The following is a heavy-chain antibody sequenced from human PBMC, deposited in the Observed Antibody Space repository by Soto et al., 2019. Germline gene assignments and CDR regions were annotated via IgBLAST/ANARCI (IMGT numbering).Heavy chain of an antibody. Sequence: GGSLRLSCAASGFTFSTYAMSWVRQAPGKGLEWVSGISGSGDSTYYADSVKGRFTISRDNSKNTLYLQLNSLRADDTAVYYCANDPYASRAHYSRDFDHWGQGTMVTVYS. CDR3: ANDPYASRAHYSRDFDH. V-gene: IGHV3-23*01. D-gene: IGHD3-22*01. CDR2: ISGSGDST. J-gene: IGHJ4*02. CDR1: GFTFSTYA.